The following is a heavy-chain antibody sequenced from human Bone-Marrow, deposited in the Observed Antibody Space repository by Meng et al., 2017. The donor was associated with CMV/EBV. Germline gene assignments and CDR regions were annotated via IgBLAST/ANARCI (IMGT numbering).Heavy chain of an antibody. CDR3: ATETTNSDGMNV. CDR1: GFTFSSYG. CDR2: IRYDGSNK. V-gene: IGHV3-30*02. J-gene: IGHJ6*02. Sequence: GGSLRLSCAASGFTFSSYGMHWVRQAPGKGLEWVAFIRYDGSNKYYADSVKGRFTISRDNSKNTVFLQMNSLRPEDTAKYYCATETTNSDGMNVWGQGTKVTVSS. D-gene: IGHD1-1*01.